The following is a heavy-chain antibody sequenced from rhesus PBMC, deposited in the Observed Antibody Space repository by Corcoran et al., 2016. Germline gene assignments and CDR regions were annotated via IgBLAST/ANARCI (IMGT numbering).Heavy chain of an antibody. CDR1: GGSISSNY. D-gene: IGHD3S6*01. J-gene: IGHJ5-2*02. CDR2: IYGSSVST. Sequence: QVQLQESGPGLVKPSETLSLTCAVSGGSISSNYWSWIRQPPGKGLEGSGRIYGSSVSTSYHPSLTSRVTISTDTSKNQFSLKLSSVTAADTAVYYCAMSHYEDDYGYYYTRELDVWGRGVLVTVSS. V-gene: IGHV4-147*01. CDR3: AMSHYEDDYGYYYTRELDV.